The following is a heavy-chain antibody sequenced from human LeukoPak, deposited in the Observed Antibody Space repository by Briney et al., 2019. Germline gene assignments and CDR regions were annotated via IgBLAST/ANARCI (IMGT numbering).Heavy chain of an antibody. J-gene: IGHJ4*02. CDR1: GGTFSSYA. D-gene: IGHD3-10*01. CDR3: ARDLYYYGSGSSVVYY. V-gene: IGHV1-69*10. Sequence: GASVKVSCKASGGTFSSYAISWVRQAPGQGLEWMGRIIPILGIANYAQKFQGRVTITADKSMSTAYMELSSLRSEDTAVYYCARDLYYYGSGSSVVYYWGQGTLVTVSS. CDR2: IIPILGIA.